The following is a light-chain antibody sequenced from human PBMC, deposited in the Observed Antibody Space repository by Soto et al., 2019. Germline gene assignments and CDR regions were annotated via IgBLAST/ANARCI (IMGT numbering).Light chain of an antibody. V-gene: IGKV1-12*01. CDR3: QQADSLPYT. CDR1: QGVNTW. J-gene: IGKJ2*01. Sequence: DIQMTQSPSSVSASVGDRVTITCRASQGVNTWLAWYQQKPGKAPKLLIYAASTLQRRVPPRFSGSGSGTDFTLTINSLQLEDFATYYCQQADSLPYTFGQGTKLEIK. CDR2: AAS.